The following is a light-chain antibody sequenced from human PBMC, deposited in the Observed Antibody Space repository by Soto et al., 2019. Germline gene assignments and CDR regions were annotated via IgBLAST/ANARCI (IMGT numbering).Light chain of an antibody. V-gene: IGLV2-14*01. CDR2: EVS. CDR1: SGDVGGYNY. Sequence: QSVLTQPASVSGSPGQSITISCTGTSGDVGGYNYVSWYQHHPGKAPRLMIYEVSNRPSGVSNRFSGSKSGNTASLTISGLQTEDEADYYCQSYDSTLGARYVFGTGTKLTVL. J-gene: IGLJ1*01. CDR3: QSYDSTLGARYV.